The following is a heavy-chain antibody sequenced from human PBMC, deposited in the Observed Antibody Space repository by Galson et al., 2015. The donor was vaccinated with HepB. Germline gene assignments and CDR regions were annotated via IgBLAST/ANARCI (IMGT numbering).Heavy chain of an antibody. CDR2: IYSGGAT. J-gene: IGHJ4*02. D-gene: IGHD3-22*01. CDR3: ARERHYFDSSGYYPNFDT. V-gene: IGHV3-66*01. CDR1: GFTVSNNY. Sequence: SLRLSCAVSGFTVSNNYMSWLRQAPGKGLEWVSVIYSGGATYYADSVKGRFSISRDNSKNTLYIEMNSLRAEDTAVYYCARERHYFDSSGYYPNFDTWGQGTLVTVSS.